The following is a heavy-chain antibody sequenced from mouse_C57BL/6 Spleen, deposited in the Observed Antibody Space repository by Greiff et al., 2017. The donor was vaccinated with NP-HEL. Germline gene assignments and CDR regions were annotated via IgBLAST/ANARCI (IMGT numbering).Heavy chain of an antibody. V-gene: IGHV1-4*01. CDR3: ARGDVRVYFDY. CDR2: INPSSGYT. J-gene: IGHJ2*01. Sequence: QVQLKESGAELARPGASVKMSCKASGYTFTSYTMHWVKQRPGQGLEWIGYINPSSGYTKYNQKFKDKATLTADKSSSTAYMQLSSLTSEDSAVYYCARGDVRVYFDYWGQGTTLTVSS. CDR1: GYTFTSYT. D-gene: IGHD3-3*01.